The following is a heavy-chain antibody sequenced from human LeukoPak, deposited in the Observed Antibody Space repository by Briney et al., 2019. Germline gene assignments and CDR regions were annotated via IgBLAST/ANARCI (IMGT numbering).Heavy chain of an antibody. J-gene: IGHJ6*03. V-gene: IGHV4-59*01. CDR2: IYYSGST. Sequence: SETLSLTCTVSGGSISNKYWSWIRQPPGKGLEWIGYIYYSGSTNYNPSLKSRVTILVDTSKNQFSLKLSSVTAADTAVYFCARDFRGSATYYYYMDVWGKGTTVTVSS. CDR1: GGSISNKY. CDR3: ARDFRGSATYYYYMDV. D-gene: IGHD3-10*01.